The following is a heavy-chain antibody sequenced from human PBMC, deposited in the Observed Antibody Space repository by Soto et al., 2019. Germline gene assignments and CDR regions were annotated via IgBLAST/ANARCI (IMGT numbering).Heavy chain of an antibody. D-gene: IGHD6-13*01. Sequence: ASVKVSCKASGYTFTSYAMHWVRQAPVQRLEWMGWINAGNGNTKYSQKSQGRVTITRYTSASTAYMELSSRRSEDTAVYSCARDFVGGIYSSSWYRSPSPYYFDYWGKGALVTVSS. J-gene: IGHJ4*02. CDR2: INAGNGNT. CDR1: GYTFTSYA. CDR3: ARDFVGGIYSSSWYRSPSPYYFDY. V-gene: IGHV1-3*01.